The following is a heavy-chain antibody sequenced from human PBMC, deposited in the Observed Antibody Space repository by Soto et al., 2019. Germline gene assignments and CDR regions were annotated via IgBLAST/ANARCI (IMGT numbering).Heavy chain of an antibody. J-gene: IGHJ4*02. D-gene: IGHD2-2*01. CDR2: ISDTGSSH. CDR1: GFTFSSYG. Sequence: VGSLRLSCVGSGFTFSSYGMHWVRQAPGKGLECVAVISDTGSSHYYAASVEGRFTISRENSKNTLSLHMERLRVEDTAVYYCAKDRGGDCPDNSCYFGADYWGQGTPVTVSS. CDR3: AKDRGGDCPDNSCYFGADY. V-gene: IGHV3-30*18.